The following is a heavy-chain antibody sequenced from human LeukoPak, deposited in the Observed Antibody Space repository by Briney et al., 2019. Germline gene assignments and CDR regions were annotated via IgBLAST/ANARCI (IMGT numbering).Heavy chain of an antibody. CDR3: ARGGAMYNWNLFDY. CDR1: GFTFSNAW. Sequence: GGSLRLSCAASGFTFSNAWMHWVRQAPGKGLVWVSRINSDGSSTSYADSVKGRFTISRDNAKNTLYLQMNSLRAEDTAVYYCARGGAMYNWNLFDYWGQGTLVTVSS. J-gene: IGHJ4*02. D-gene: IGHD1-20*01. V-gene: IGHV3-74*01. CDR2: INSDGSST.